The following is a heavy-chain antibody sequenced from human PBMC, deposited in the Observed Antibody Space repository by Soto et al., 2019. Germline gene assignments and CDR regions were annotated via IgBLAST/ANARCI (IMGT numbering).Heavy chain of an antibody. CDR2: ISSSSNYI. Sequence: GALRLSCAASGFTFSTYTLNWVRQAPGKGLEWVSSISSSSNYIYYADSVKGRFTVSRDNAKNSLYLQMSSLRAEDTAVYYCARALDFWSAYFDYWGQGS. CDR3: ARALDFWSAYFDY. D-gene: IGHD3-3*01. J-gene: IGHJ4*02. V-gene: IGHV3-21*01. CDR1: GFTFSTYT.